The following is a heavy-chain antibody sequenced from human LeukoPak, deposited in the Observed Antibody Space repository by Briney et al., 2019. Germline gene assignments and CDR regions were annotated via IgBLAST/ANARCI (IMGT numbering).Heavy chain of an antibody. D-gene: IGHD5-24*01. V-gene: IGHV3-23*01. CDR3: ARDGVEMATEALYFDY. J-gene: IGHJ4*02. Sequence: AVSLRLSCAASGFTFSSYAMNWVRQAPGKGLEWISSISGSGDNTYYADSVKGRFTISRDNSKNTLYLQMNSLRAEDTAVYYCARDGVEMATEALYFDYWGQGTLVTVSS. CDR1: GFTFSSYA. CDR2: ISGSGDNT.